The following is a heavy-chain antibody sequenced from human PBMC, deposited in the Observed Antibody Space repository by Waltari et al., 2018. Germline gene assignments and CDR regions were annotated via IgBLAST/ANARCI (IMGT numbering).Heavy chain of an antibody. V-gene: IGHV4-61*09. Sequence: QVQLQESGPGLVKPSQTLSLTCSVSSGSISSGNYYWSWIRQPAGKRLEWIGYIYASGSTNYNPSLKSRVTISVDTSKSQFSLKLSSVTAADTAVYYCARLGGGMDVWGQGTTVTVSS. D-gene: IGHD3-16*01. CDR3: ARLGGGMDV. CDR1: SGSISSGNYY. CDR2: IYASGST. J-gene: IGHJ6*02.